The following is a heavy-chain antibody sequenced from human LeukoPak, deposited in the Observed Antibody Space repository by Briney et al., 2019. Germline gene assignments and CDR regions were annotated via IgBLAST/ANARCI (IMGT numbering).Heavy chain of an antibody. J-gene: IGHJ5*02. Sequence: GRSLRLSCAASGFTSDDYAMHWVRQAPGKGLEWVSGISWNSGSIGYADSVKGRFTISRDNAKNSLYLQMNSLRAEDTALYYCAKDSGYSSSWSRNWFDPWGQGTLVTVSS. V-gene: IGHV3-9*02. D-gene: IGHD6-13*01. CDR3: AKDSGYSSSWSRNWFDP. CDR2: ISWNSGSI. CDR1: GFTSDDYA.